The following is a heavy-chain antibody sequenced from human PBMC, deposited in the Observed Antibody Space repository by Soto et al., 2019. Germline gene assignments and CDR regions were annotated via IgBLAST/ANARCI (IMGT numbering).Heavy chain of an antibody. Sequence: PSVKVSCKASGYTFTSYGISWVRQDPGQGLEWMGWISAYNGNTNYAQKLQGRVTMTTDTSTSTAYMELRSLRSDNTAVYYCARDFKRIAAAGPDLDYYGMDVWGQGTTVTVSS. V-gene: IGHV1-18*01. D-gene: IGHD6-13*01. J-gene: IGHJ6*02. CDR2: ISAYNGNT. CDR3: ARDFKRIAAAGPDLDYYGMDV. CDR1: GYTFTSYG.